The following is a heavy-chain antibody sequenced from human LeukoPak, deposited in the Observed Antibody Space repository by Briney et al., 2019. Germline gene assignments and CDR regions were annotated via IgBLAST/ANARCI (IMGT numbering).Heavy chain of an antibody. D-gene: IGHD2-2*01. CDR2: ISGSGGST. CDR1: GSTFSSYA. Sequence: GGSLRLSCAASGSTFSSYAMSWVRQAPGKGLEWVSVISGSGGSTHYADSVKGRFTISRDNSKNTLYLQMNSLRAEDTALYYCAKGRCSSTSCPYYFDYWGQGTLVTVSS. J-gene: IGHJ4*02. CDR3: AKGRCSSTSCPYYFDY. V-gene: IGHV3-23*01.